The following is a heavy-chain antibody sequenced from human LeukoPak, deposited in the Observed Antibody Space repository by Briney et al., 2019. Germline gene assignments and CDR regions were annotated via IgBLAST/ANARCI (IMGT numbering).Heavy chain of an antibody. D-gene: IGHD6-13*01. J-gene: IGHJ5*02. CDR3: ARVLAAARNNWFDP. Sequence: SETLSLTCTVSGGSISSYYWSWIRQPPGKGLEWIGYIYYSGSTNYNPSLKSRVTISVDTSKNQFSLKLSSVTAADTAVYYCARVLAAARNNWFDPWGQGTLVTVSS. CDR2: IYYSGST. V-gene: IGHV4-59*01. CDR1: GGSISSYY.